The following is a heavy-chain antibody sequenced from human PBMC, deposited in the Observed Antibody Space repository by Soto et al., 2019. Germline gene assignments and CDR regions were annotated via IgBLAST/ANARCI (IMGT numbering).Heavy chain of an antibody. V-gene: IGHV3-9*01. CDR2: ISWNSGSI. D-gene: IGHD3-9*01. CDR1: GFTFDDYA. Sequence: GGSLRLSCAASGFTFDDYAMHWVRQAPGKGLEWVSGISWNSGSIGYADSVKGRFTISRDNAKNSLYLQMNSLRAEDTALYYCAKGNSDILTGPLGRRWFDPCGQGTLVTVSP. CDR3: AKGNSDILTGPLGRRWFDP. J-gene: IGHJ5*02.